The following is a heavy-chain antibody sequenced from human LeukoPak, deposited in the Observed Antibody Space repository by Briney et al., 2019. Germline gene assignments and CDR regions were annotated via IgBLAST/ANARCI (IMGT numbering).Heavy chain of an antibody. CDR2: ISYDGSNK. Sequence: GGSLRLSCAASGFTFSSYAMHWVRQAPGKGLEWVAVISYDGSNKYYADSVKGRFTISRDNSKNTLYLQMNSLRAEDTAVYYCAKVNVDIVATADYWGQGTLVTVSS. D-gene: IGHD5-12*01. CDR3: AKVNVDIVATADY. V-gene: IGHV3-30-3*01. CDR1: GFTFSSYA. J-gene: IGHJ4*02.